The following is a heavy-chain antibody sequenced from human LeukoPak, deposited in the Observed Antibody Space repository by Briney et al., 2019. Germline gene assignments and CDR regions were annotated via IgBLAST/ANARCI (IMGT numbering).Heavy chain of an antibody. J-gene: IGHJ5*02. CDR1: GYTFTSYA. Sequence: ASVKVCCKASGYTFTSYAMNWVRQAPGQGLEWMGWINTNSGNPTYAQGFTGRFVFSLDTSVSTAYLQISSLKAEDTAVYYCARGSITIFGVVIPFGGYNWFDPWGQGTLVTVSS. CDR2: INTNSGNP. V-gene: IGHV7-4-1*02. CDR3: ARGSITIFGVVIPFGGYNWFDP. D-gene: IGHD3-3*01.